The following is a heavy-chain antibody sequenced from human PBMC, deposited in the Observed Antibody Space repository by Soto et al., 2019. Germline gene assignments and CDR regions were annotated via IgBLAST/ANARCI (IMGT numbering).Heavy chain of an antibody. CDR3: ARDRLLSFDP. CDR2: ISYDGSNK. Sequence: QVQLVESGGGVVQPGRSLRLSCAASGFTFSSYAMHWVRQAPGTGLEWVAVISYDGSNKYYADSVKGRITISRDNSKNTLYLQMNSLRPEDTAVYYCARDRLLSFDPWGQGTLVTFSS. D-gene: IGHD1-26*01. J-gene: IGHJ5*02. V-gene: IGHV3-30-3*01. CDR1: GFTFSSYA.